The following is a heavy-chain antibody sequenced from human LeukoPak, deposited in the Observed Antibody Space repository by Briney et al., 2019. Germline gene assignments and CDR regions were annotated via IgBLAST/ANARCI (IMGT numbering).Heavy chain of an antibody. CDR2: ISGSDGST. CDR3: ARRQYTSGWFGSLDY. J-gene: IGHJ4*02. D-gene: IGHD6-19*01. V-gene: IGHV3-23*01. Sequence: GGSLGLSCAASGFTFSSYAMTWFRQAPGKGLEWVSAISGSDGSTYYADSVKGRFTISRDDSKNTLYLQMNSLRAEDTAIYSCARRQYTSGWFGSLDYWGQGILVTVSS. CDR1: GFTFSSYA.